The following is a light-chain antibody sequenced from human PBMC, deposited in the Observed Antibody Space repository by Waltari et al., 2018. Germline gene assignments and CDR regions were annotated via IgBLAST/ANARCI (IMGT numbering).Light chain of an antibody. CDR2: AAS. CDR1: QSISKH. Sequence: DIQMTQSPYSLSASVGDRVTITCRASQSISKHLNWYQQKPGKAPKLLIYAASSLQSGVPSRFRGSGSGTDFTLTISSLQPEDFATYFCQQSYSTPWPFGQGTKVEIK. CDR3: QQSYSTPWP. V-gene: IGKV1-39*01. J-gene: IGKJ1*01.